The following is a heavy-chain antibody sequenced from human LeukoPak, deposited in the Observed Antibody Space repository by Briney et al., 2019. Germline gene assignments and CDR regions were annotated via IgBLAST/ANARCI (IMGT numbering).Heavy chain of an antibody. V-gene: IGHV3-11*04. D-gene: IGHD3-16*01. CDR2: ISSSGSTI. CDR3: ARAGDLVVVPHFDY. CDR1: GFTFSDYY. Sequence: GGSLRLSCAASGFTFSDYYMSWIRQAPGKGLEWVSYISSSGSTIYYADSVKGRFTISRDNARNSLFLQMNSLRAEDTAVYYCARAGDLVVVPHFDYWGQGTLVTVSS. J-gene: IGHJ4*02.